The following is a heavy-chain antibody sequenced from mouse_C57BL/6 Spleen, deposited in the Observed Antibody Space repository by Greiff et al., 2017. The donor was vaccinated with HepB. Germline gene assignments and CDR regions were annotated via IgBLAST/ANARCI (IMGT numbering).Heavy chain of an antibody. CDR3: ARPYYYGSSYEDYAMDY. J-gene: IGHJ4*01. CDR1: GYTFTSYD. D-gene: IGHD1-1*01. V-gene: IGHV1-85*01. Sequence: VQLQQSGPELVKPGASVKLSCKASGYTFTSYDINWVKQRPGQGLEWIGWIYPRDGSTKYNEKFKGKATVTVDTSSSTAYMELHSLTSEASAVYFCARPYYYGSSYEDYAMDYWGQGTSVTVSS. CDR2: IYPRDGST.